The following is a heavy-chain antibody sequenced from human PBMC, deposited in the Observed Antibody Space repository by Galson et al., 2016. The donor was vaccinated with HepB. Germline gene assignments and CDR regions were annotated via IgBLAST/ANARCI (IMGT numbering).Heavy chain of an antibody. J-gene: IGHJ6*02. Sequence: SCKASGYTFTSYYMNWVRQAPGQGLEWMGIINPNGAGTSYAQQFPGRVTLTTDTSTSTFYLEMTSLRYEDTAIYYCARFEGQGNLGGGMDVWGQGTTVIV. D-gene: IGHD3-16*01. CDR3: ARFEGQGNLGGGMDV. V-gene: IGHV1-46*03. CDR1: GYTFTSYY. CDR2: INPNGAGT.